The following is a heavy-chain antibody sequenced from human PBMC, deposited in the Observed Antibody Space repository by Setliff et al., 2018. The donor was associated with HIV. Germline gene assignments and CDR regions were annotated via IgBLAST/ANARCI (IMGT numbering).Heavy chain of an antibody. D-gene: IGHD6-19*01. Sequence: SETLSLTCTVSRDSISSSSDYWGWIRQSPRKGLEWIGTIYSNGRTYYNPSPKSRVTMSLDTSKSQFSLKLRSVTATDTAVYYCARRIAVANYYFDFWGQGTLVTVSS. J-gene: IGHJ4*02. CDR3: ARRIAVANYYFDF. V-gene: IGHV4-39*01. CDR2: IYSNGRT. CDR1: RDSISSSSDY.